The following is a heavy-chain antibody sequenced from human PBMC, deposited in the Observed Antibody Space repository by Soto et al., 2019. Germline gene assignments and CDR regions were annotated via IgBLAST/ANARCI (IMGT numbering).Heavy chain of an antibody. V-gene: IGHV1-24*01. CDR1: GYTLTELS. CDR2: FDPEDGET. CDR3: ATDVHIAVAGSFYFDY. J-gene: IGHJ4*02. D-gene: IGHD6-19*01. Sequence: WASVKVSCKVSGYTLTELSMHWVRQAPGKGLEWMGGFDPEDGETIYAQKFQGRVTMTEDTSTDTAYMELSSLRSEDTAVYYCATDVHIAVAGSFYFDYWGQGTLVTVSS.